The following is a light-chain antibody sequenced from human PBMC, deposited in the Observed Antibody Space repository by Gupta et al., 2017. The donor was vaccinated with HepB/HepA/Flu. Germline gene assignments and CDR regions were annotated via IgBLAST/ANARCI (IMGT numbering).Light chain of an antibody. CDR3: SSYTSRDKLV. CDR1: RSDLGRYNY. CDR2: EAT. Sequence: QSALTQPPAASGSPRQSVTISCTGTRSDLGRYNYVSWYQQYPGKAHKVIIYEATKRPSWVPDRFSGSKSGNTASLTVSGLQAEDEADYHCSSYTSRDKLVFGGGTKLTVL. J-gene: IGLJ3*02. V-gene: IGLV2-8*01.